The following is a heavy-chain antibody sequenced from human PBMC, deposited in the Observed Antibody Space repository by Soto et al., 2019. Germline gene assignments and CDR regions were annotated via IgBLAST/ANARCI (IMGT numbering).Heavy chain of an antibody. D-gene: IGHD3-22*01. CDR2: VHSSGSI. V-gene: IGHV4-30-4*01. CDR3: ARDLDGLHDDTSGPFPRPG. J-gene: IGHJ1*01. CDR1: GGSISSDDYY. Sequence: SETLSLTCTVSGGSISSDDYYWSWIRQAPGRGLEWIGYVHSSGSIYYNPSLKSRATMSIDTAGNQFSLKVSSVTVADTAVYYCARDLDGLHDDTSGPFPRPGWGQGTLVTVSS.